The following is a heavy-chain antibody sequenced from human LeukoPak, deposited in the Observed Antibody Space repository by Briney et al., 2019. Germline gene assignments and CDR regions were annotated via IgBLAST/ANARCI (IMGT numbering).Heavy chain of an antibody. CDR1: GFTFSSYE. V-gene: IGHV3-48*03. Sequence: GGSLRLSCAASGFTFSSYEMNWVRQAPGKGLEWVSYIGSSGSTIYYTDSVKGRFTISRDNAKNSLYLQMNSLRAEDTAVYYCARAGYSRTGTMYYYYGMDVWGQGTTVTVSS. D-gene: IGHD1-1*01. CDR3: ARAGYSRTGTMYYYYGMDV. J-gene: IGHJ6*02. CDR2: IGSSGSTI.